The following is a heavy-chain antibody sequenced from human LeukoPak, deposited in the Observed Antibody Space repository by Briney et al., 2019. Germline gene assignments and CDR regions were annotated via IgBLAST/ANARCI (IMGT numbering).Heavy chain of an antibody. V-gene: IGHV1-8*01. J-gene: IGHJ6*02. D-gene: IGHD3-10*01. CDR1: GYTFTSYD. CDR2: MNPNSGNT. CDR3: ARVREYWGLYGSGSPLYYYGMDV. Sequence: ASVKVSCKASGYTFTSYDINWVRQATGRGLEWMGWMNPNSGNTGYAQKFQGRVTMTRNTSISTAYMELSSLRSEDTAVYYCARVREYWGLYGSGSPLYYYGMDVWGQGTTVTVSS.